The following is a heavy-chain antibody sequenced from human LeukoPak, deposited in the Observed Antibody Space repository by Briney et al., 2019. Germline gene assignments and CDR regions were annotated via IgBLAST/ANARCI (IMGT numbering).Heavy chain of an antibody. J-gene: IGHJ4*02. CDR3: ARQGGYYDTTSDGY. Sequence: ASVKVSCKASGYTFTGYYIHWVRQAPGQGLEWMGSINPNSGGTNYAQKFQGRVTMTRDTSISTAYMDLSRLRSDDTAVYYCARQGGYYDTTSDGYWGQGTLVTVSS. V-gene: IGHV1-2*02. D-gene: IGHD3-22*01. CDR2: INPNSGGT. CDR1: GYTFTGYY.